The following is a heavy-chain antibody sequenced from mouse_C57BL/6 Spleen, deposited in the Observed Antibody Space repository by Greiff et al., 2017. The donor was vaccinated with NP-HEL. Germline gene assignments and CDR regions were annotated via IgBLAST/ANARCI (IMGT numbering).Heavy chain of an antibody. V-gene: IGHV5-6*01. CDR1: GFTFSSYG. CDR2: ISSGGSYT. CDR3: ANYSGGYFDV. J-gene: IGHJ1*03. D-gene: IGHD1-1*01. Sequence: EVKLMESGGDLVKPGGSLKLSCAASGFTFSSYGMSWVRQTPDKRLEWVATISSGGSYTYYPDSVKGRFTISRDNAKNTLYLQMSSLKSEDTAMYYCANYSGGYFDVWGTGTTVTVSS.